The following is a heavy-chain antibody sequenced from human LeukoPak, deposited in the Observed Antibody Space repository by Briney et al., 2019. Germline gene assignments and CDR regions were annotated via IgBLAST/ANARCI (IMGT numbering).Heavy chain of an antibody. CDR3: AAISSSLSYYYYMDV. Sequence: GGSLRLSCAASGFTFSSYAMSWVRQAPGKGLEWVSSISSSSSYIYYADSVKGRFTISRDNAKNSLYLQMNSLRAEDTAVYYCAAISSSLSYYYYMDVWGKGTTVTVSS. CDR1: GFTFSSYA. D-gene: IGHD6-13*01. J-gene: IGHJ6*03. V-gene: IGHV3-21*01. CDR2: ISSSSSYI.